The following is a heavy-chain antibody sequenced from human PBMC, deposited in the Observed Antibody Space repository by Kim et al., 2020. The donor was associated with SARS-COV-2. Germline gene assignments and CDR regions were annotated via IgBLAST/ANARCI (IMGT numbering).Heavy chain of an antibody. CDR2: ISYDGSNK. CDR3: ASFSDSSGYSAPNAFDI. CDR1: GFTFSSYA. D-gene: IGHD3-22*01. J-gene: IGHJ3*02. V-gene: IGHV3-30*04. Sequence: GGSLRLSCAASGFTFSSYAMHWVRQAPGKGLEWVAVISYDGSNKYYADSVKGRFIISRDNSKNTLYLQMNSLRAEDTAVYYCASFSDSSGYSAPNAFDIWGQGTMVTVSS.